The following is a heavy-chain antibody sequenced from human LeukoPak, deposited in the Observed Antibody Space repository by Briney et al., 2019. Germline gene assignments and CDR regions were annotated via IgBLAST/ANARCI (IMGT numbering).Heavy chain of an antibody. CDR1: GGSISSYY. Sequence: SETLSLTCTVSGGSISSYYWGWIRQSPGKGLECIGYIHYTGSTNYNPSLKSRVTISVETSKNQFSLKLKSVTAADTAVYYCARGGYYGSGNDFRFDPWGQGTLVTVSS. D-gene: IGHD3-10*01. V-gene: IGHV4-59*01. CDR2: IHYTGST. CDR3: ARGGYYGSGNDFRFDP. J-gene: IGHJ5*02.